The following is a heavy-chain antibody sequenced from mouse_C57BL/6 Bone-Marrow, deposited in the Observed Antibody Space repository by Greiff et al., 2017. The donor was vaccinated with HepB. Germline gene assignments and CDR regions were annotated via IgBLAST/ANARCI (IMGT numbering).Heavy chain of an antibody. CDR1: GFSLSTFGMG. Sequence: SGPGILQPSQTLSLTCSFSGFSLSTFGMGVGWIRQPSGKGLEWLAHIWWDDDKYYNPALKSRLTISKDTSKNQVFLKIANVDTADTATYYCARRTLYYGSSYDYAMDYWGQGTSVTVSS. CDR3: ARRTLYYGSSYDYAMDY. V-gene: IGHV8-8*01. CDR2: IWWDDDK. J-gene: IGHJ4*01. D-gene: IGHD1-1*01.